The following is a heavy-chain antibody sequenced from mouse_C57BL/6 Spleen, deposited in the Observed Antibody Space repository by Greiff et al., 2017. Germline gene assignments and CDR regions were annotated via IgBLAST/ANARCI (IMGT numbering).Heavy chain of an antibody. D-gene: IGHD1-1*01. V-gene: IGHV1-80*01. J-gene: IGHJ1*03. CDR3: ARWGLISTGGDYWYVDG. Sequence: VQLQESGAELVKPGASVTISCKASGYAFSRYWLNWVKQRPGKGLEWIGQIYPGDGDTNYNGKFKGKATLSAYNSSSTDYMQLSSLTTEDSAVYVWARWGLISTGGDYWYVDGWGTGTTVTVSS. CDR1: GYAFSRYW. CDR2: IYPGDGDT.